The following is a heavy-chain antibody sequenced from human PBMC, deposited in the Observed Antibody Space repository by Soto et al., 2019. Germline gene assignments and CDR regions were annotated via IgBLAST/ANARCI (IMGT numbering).Heavy chain of an antibody. J-gene: IGHJ4*02. CDR1: GFTFSSYS. CDR3: ARDRSCSGGSCYSGRSRSAY. D-gene: IGHD2-15*01. Sequence: GGSLRLSCAASGFTFSSYSMNWVRQAPGKGLEWVSYISSSSSTIYYADSVKGRFTISRDNAKNSLYLQMNSLRDEDTAVYYCARDRSCSGGSCYSGRSRSAYWGQGTLVTVSS. CDR2: ISSSSSTI. V-gene: IGHV3-48*02.